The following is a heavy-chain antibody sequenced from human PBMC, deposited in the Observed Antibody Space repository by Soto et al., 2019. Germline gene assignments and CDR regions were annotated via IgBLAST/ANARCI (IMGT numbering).Heavy chain of an antibody. CDR1: GFTFSDYY. CDR3: ARDRLLRRNDAFDI. V-gene: IGHV3-11*06. Sequence: KTGGSLRLSCAASGFTFSDYYMSWIRQAPGKGLEWVSYISSSSSYTNYADSVKGRFTISRDNAKNSLYLQMNSLRAEDTAVYYCARDRLLRRNDAFDIWGQGTMVTVSS. J-gene: IGHJ3*02. D-gene: IGHD3-16*01. CDR2: ISSSSSYT.